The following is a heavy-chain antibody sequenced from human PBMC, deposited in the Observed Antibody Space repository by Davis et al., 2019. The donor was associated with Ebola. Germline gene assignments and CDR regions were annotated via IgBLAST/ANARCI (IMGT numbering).Heavy chain of an antibody. CDR1: GGSISSYY. CDR2: IYYSGST. Sequence: SETLSLTCTVSGGSISSYYWSWIRQPPGKGLEWIGSIYYSGSTYYNPSLKSRVTISVDTSKNQFSLKLSSVTAADTAVYYCARDSDDYCFDYWGQGTLVTVSS. V-gene: IGHV4-39*02. D-gene: IGHD2-21*02. J-gene: IGHJ4*02. CDR3: ARDSDDYCFDY.